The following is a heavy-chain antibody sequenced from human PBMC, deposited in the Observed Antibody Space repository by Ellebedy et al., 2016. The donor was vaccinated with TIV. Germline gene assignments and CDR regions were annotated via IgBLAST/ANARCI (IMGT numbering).Heavy chain of an antibody. CDR3: ARFFGNYYDSSGVARYYYYAMDV. J-gene: IGHJ6*02. Sequence: GESLKISCKGSGYSFSSYWVGWVRQMPGKGLEWMGIVYPGDSDIRYSPSFQGQVTISADKSIRTAYLQWSSLKASDTAMYYCARFFGNYYDSSGVARYYYYAMDVWGQGTTVTVSS. CDR1: GYSFSSYW. D-gene: IGHD3-22*01. CDR2: VYPGDSDI. V-gene: IGHV5-51*01.